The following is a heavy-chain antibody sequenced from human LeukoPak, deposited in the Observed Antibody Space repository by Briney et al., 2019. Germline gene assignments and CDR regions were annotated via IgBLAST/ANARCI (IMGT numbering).Heavy chain of an antibody. J-gene: IGHJ4*02. CDR3: ARGEGRWQQLGYFDY. V-gene: IGHV4-61*02. D-gene: IGHD6-13*01. CDR1: GGSISSGGYY. CDR2: IYTSGST. Sequence: SSETLSLTCTVSGGSISSGGYYWSWIRQPAGKGLEWIGRIYTSGSTNYNPSLKSRVTMSVDTSKNQFSLKLSSVTAADTAVYYCARGEGRWQQLGYFDYWGQGTLVTVSS.